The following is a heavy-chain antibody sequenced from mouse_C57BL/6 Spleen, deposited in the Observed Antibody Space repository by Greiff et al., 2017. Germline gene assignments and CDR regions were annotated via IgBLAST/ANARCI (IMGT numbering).Heavy chain of an antibody. Sequence: VQLQQSGAELMKPGASVKISCKATGYTFTGYWIEWVKQRPGHGLEWIGEILPGSGSTNYNEKFKGKATFTADTTSTTAYMKRCSLTTEDSALYSCARNCGSSYWYFCVWGTRTTVTAAS. CDR3: ARNCGSSYWYFCV. CDR2: ILPGSGST. CDR1: GYTFTGYW. V-gene: IGHV1-9*01. D-gene: IGHD1-1*01. J-gene: IGHJ1*03.